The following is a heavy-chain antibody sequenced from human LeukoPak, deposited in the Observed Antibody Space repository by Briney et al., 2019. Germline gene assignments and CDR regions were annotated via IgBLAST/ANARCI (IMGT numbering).Heavy chain of an antibody. V-gene: IGHV3-23*01. D-gene: IGHD4-17*01. CDR3: ARDYADYVGYFFFDY. CDR2: ISGGGETT. J-gene: IGHJ4*02. CDR1: GFTFNNYA. Sequence: GGSLRLSCAASGFTFNNYAMNWVRQAPGKGLEWVSSISGGGETTYYADSAKGRFTISRDNSQNTLYLQMNSLRAEDTVVYYCARDYADYVGYFFFDYWGQGTLVTVSS.